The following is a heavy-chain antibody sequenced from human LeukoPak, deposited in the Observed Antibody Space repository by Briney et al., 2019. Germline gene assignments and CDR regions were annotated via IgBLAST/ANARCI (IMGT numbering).Heavy chain of an antibody. CDR1: GYTFTSYD. Sequence: GASVKVSCKASGYTFTSYDINWVRQAPGQGLEWMGWISAYNGNTNYAQKLQGRVTMTTDTSTSTAYMELRSLRSDDTAVYYCARVGDYYDSSGLLLPDDYWGQGTLVTVSS. D-gene: IGHD3-22*01. J-gene: IGHJ4*02. CDR3: ARVGDYYDSSGLLLPDDY. CDR2: ISAYNGNT. V-gene: IGHV1-18*01.